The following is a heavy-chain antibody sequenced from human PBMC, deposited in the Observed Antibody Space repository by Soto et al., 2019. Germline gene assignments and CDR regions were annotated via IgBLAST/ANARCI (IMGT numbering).Heavy chain of an antibody. V-gene: IGHV3-74*01. D-gene: IGHD2-15*01. CDR1: GFDCSNSW. CDR2: INSDGSGT. CDR3: AKDTAYAMDV. Sequence: EVQLVESGGGLVQPGGSLRLSCAASGFDCSNSWIHWVRQGPGKGLVWVSHINSDGSGTTYADSVKGRFTISRDNAKNTVYLQMNSLRDEDTAVCYCAKDTAYAMDVWGQGTKVTVSS. J-gene: IGHJ6*02.